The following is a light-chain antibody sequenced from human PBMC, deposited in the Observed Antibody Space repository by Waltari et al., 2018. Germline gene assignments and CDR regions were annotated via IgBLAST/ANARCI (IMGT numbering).Light chain of an antibody. J-gene: IGLJ2*01. V-gene: IGLV1-36*01. Sequence: QSVLTQPPSVSEAPRQRVTISCSGSRSNIRNNAVSWYQQLPGKAPKLLIYYDDFVPSGVSARFSGSKSGTSASLAIRGLQSDDEADYYCAVWDDSLNGVVFGGGTKLTVL. CDR2: YDD. CDR1: RSNIRNNA. CDR3: AVWDDSLNGVV.